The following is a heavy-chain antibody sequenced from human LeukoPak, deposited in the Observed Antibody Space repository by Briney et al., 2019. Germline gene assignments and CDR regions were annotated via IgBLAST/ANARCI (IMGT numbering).Heavy chain of an antibody. CDR3: AKDASYSHGYCFDY. CDR2: ISWNSGSI. D-gene: IGHD5-18*01. CDR1: GFTFDDYA. Sequence: GGSLRLSCAASGFTFDDYAMHWVRQAPGKGLEWVSGISWNSGSIGYADSVKGRFTISRDNAKNSLYLQMNSLRAEDTALYYCAKDASYSHGYCFDYWGQGTLVTVSS. J-gene: IGHJ4*02. V-gene: IGHV3-9*01.